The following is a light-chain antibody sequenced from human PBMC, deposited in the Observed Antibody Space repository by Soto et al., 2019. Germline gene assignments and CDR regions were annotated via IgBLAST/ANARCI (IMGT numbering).Light chain of an antibody. Sequence: EIGLTQSPGTLSLSPGERVSLSGRASQSISTNLAWYQQKPGQAPRLLIYDTSKRATGIPARFSGSGSGTDFTLTISSLEPEDFAIYHCQHRSNWPPMYTFGQGTRLEI. V-gene: IGKV3-11*01. CDR2: DTS. CDR1: QSISTN. CDR3: QHRSNWPPMYT. J-gene: IGKJ5*01.